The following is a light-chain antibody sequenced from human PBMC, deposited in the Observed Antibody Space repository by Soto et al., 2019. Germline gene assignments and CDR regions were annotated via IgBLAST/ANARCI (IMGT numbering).Light chain of an antibody. Sequence: QSALTQPASVSGSPGQSITISCSGTSSDIGSYNHVAWYQQFPGKIPKLMIYAVSDRPSGVSDRFSGSKSGITASLTISGLQTEDEADYYCISYTDRQSYLFGTGTKVTVL. V-gene: IGLV2-14*03. CDR2: AVS. CDR3: ISYTDRQSYL. CDR1: SSDIGSYNH. J-gene: IGLJ1*01.